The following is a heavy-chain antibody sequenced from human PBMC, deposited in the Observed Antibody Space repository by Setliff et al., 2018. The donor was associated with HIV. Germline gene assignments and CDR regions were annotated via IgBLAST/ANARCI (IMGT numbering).Heavy chain of an antibody. V-gene: IGHV4-4*07. CDR2: IYTSGKA. D-gene: IGHD1-7*01. CDR3: ARENSVRGFDI. J-gene: IGHJ3*02. Sequence: SETLSLTCSVSGGSISNYYWTWIRQPAGKGLEWVGRIYTSGKANYNPSLKSRVTISADTSKNQFSLKLSSVTAADTATYYCARENSVRGFDIWGQGTLVTVSS. CDR1: GGSISNYY.